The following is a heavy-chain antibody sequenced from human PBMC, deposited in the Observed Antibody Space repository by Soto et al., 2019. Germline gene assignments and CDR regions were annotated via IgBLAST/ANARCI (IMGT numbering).Heavy chain of an antibody. CDR3: AKWSGFGDL. CDR1: GFAFSDYR. V-gene: IGHV3-23*01. Sequence: EVQLLESGGGLVQPGGSLRLSCEASGFAFSDYRITWVRQAPGKGLEYVSGITGSGGLSFYADSVRGRFTVSRDNSKNTVYLQMNSLRLEDTAVYYCAKWSGFGDLWGQGTLVTVSS. D-gene: IGHD3-10*01. CDR2: ITGSGGLS. J-gene: IGHJ4*02.